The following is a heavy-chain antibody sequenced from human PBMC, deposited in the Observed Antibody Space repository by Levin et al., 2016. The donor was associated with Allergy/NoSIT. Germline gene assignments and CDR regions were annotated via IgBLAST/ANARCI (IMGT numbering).Heavy chain of an antibody. CDR2: ISGSGGTT. J-gene: IGHJ4*02. D-gene: IGHD6-19*01. Sequence: GESLKISCAASGFTFGNYAMTWVRQAPGKGLEWISAISGSGGTTYYADFVMARFTISRDNSKNRLYLQIYSLRAEDTAVYYCAKFFRKSIVVAGSFDYWGQGALVTVSS. V-gene: IGHV3-23*01. CDR3: AKFFRKSIVVAGSFDY. CDR1: GFTFGNYA.